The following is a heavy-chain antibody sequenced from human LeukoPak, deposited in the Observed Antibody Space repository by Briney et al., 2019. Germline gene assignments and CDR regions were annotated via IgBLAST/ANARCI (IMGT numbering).Heavy chain of an antibody. CDR3: ARDYDGDVDY. D-gene: IGHD3-3*01. CDR2: ISAYDGNT. Sequence: ASVKISCKASGDTFTSYGISWGRQDTGQGLEGMGWISAYDGNTNYAQQFLGRVTMTTDTSTTTAYMELRRLRSDDTAVYYCARDYDGDVDYWGQGTLVTVSS. V-gene: IGHV1-18*01. J-gene: IGHJ4*02. CDR1: GDTFTSYG.